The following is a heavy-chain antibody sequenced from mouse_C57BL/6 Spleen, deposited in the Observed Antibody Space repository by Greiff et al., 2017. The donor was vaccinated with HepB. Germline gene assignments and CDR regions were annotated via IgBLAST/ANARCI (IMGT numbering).Heavy chain of an antibody. Sequence: QVQLKESGAELVKPGASVKLSCKASGYTFTEYTIHWVKQRSGQGLEWIGWFYPGSGSIKYNEKFKDKATLTADKSSSTVYMELSRLTSEDSAVYFCARHEEGSDGYFWYFDVWGTGTTVTVSS. CDR1: GYTFTEYT. CDR2: FYPGSGSI. D-gene: IGHD2-3*01. V-gene: IGHV1-62-2*01. CDR3: ARHEEGSDGYFWYFDV. J-gene: IGHJ1*03.